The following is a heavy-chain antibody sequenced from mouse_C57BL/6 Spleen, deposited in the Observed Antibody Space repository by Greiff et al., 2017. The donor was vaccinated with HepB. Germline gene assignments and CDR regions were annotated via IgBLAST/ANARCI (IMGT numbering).Heavy chain of an antibody. Sequence: VQGVESGPGLVAPSQSLSITCTVSGFSLTSYGVHWVRQPPGKGLEWLVVIWSDGSTTYNSALKSRLSISKDNSKSQVFLKMNSLQTDDTAMYYCARHGNYSNYWYFDVWGTGTTVTVSS. V-gene: IGHV2-6-1*01. J-gene: IGHJ1*03. CDR1: GFSLTSYG. D-gene: IGHD2-5*01. CDR3: ARHGNYSNYWYFDV. CDR2: IWSDGST.